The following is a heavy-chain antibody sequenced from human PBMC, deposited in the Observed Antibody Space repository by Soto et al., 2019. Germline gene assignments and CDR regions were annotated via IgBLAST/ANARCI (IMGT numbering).Heavy chain of an antibody. Sequence: VQLVQSGGEVKRPGTSVKVSCEASGYSFANYGITWVRQAPGQGLEWMGWISGYNSNTNYAQKFEGRVTMTKDTTKSTAYLEVRGLGFDDTAVYYCGRERQWEPVLYWGQGTPVTVSS. CDR1: GYSFANYG. D-gene: IGHD1-26*01. V-gene: IGHV1-18*01. CDR2: ISGYNSNT. CDR3: GRERQWEPVLY. J-gene: IGHJ4*02.